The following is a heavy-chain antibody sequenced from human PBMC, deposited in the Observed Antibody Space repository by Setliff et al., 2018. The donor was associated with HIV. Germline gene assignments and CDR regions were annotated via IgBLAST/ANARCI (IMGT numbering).Heavy chain of an antibody. CDR2: VYSSGST. Sequence: SETLSLTCTVSGVSTTSSSYYWGWIRQPPGKGLDWIGYVYSSGSTYYNPSLKSRLTISVDTSKNHFSLRLTSVTAADSAVYYCVRQGAVTGHSIDSWGPGALVTVSS. D-gene: IGHD6-19*01. J-gene: IGHJ4*02. CDR3: VRQGAVTGHSIDS. CDR1: GVSTTSSSYY. V-gene: IGHV4-39*01.